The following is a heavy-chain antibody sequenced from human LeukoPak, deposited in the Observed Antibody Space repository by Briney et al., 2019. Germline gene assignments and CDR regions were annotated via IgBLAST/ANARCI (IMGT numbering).Heavy chain of an antibody. CDR2: IYYSGST. Sequence: SETLSLTCTVAGGSISSYYWSWIRQPPGKGLEWIGYIYYSGSTNYNPSLKSRVTISVDTSKNQFSLKLSSVTAADTAVYYCARVAAYYYYYMDVWGKGTTVTVSS. CDR3: ARVAAYYYYYMDV. J-gene: IGHJ6*03. D-gene: IGHD6-13*01. V-gene: IGHV4-59*01. CDR1: GGSISSYY.